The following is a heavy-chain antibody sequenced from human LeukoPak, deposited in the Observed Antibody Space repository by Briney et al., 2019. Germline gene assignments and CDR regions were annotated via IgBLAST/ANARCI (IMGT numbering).Heavy chain of an antibody. CDR1: GGSNSSYY. CDR3: SGEPRTSLIHFDL. D-gene: IGHD2-2*01. J-gene: IGHJ2*01. CDR2: IYYSGST. Sequence: SETLSLTCTVSGGSNSSYYWSWIRQPPGRGREGMGYIYYSGSTNYNPSIQSRVTISVDTTKNQFYLMLSSVTAADTAVYYFSGEPRTSLIHFDLWGRGTLVTVSS. V-gene: IGHV4-59*01.